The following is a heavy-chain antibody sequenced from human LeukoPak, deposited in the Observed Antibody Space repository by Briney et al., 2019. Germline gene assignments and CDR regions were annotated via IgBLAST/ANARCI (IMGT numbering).Heavy chain of an antibody. D-gene: IGHD1-26*01. CDR3: ARGEGLGTTNGGYYFAY. CDR2: IKQDGSEK. J-gene: IGHJ4*02. CDR1: GFTFSSYW. V-gene: IGHV3-7*01. Sequence: GGSLRLSCAASGFTFSSYWMHWVRQAPGKGLEWVANIKQDGSEKYYVDSVKGRFTISRDNAKNSLYLQMNTLRAEDTAVYYCARGEGLGTTNGGYYFAYWGQGSLVIVSS.